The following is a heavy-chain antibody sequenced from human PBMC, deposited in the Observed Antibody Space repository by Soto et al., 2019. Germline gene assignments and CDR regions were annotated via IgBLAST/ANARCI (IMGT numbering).Heavy chain of an antibody. CDR1: GGTFSSYA. CDR3: ARSGYNWNDGGPEYYYYGMDV. CDR2: IIPIFGTA. V-gene: IGHV1-69*01. J-gene: IGHJ6*02. Sequence: QVQLVQSGAEVKKPGSSVKVSCKASGGTFSSYAISWVRQAPGQGLEWMGGIIPIFGTANYAQKFQGRVPITADESTSTAYMELSSLRSEDTAVYYCARSGYNWNDGGPEYYYYGMDVWGQGTTVTVSS. D-gene: IGHD1-20*01.